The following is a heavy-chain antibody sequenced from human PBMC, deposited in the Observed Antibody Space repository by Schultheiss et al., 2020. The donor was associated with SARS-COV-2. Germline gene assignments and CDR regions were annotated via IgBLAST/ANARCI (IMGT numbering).Heavy chain of an antibody. Sequence: SETLSLTCAVYGGSFSGYYWSWIRQPPGKGLEWIGEINHSGSTYYNPSLKSRVTISVDRSKNQFSLKLSSVTAADTAVYYCASTPNYYDSSGYVDVWGKGTTVTVSS. J-gene: IGHJ6*04. CDR2: INHSGST. D-gene: IGHD3-22*01. V-gene: IGHV4-34*01. CDR3: ASTPNYYDSSGYVDV. CDR1: GGSFSGYY.